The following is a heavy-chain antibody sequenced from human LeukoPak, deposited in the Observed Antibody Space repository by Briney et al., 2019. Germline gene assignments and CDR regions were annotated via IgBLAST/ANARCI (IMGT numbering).Heavy chain of an antibody. D-gene: IGHD2-15*01. CDR1: GDPVSSGDFY. V-gene: IGHV4-61*08. CDR3: ARDLGIGTWFDP. CDR2: THHTGSS. J-gene: IGHJ5*02. Sequence: SETLSLTCTVSGDPVSSGDFYWSWIRQSPGRGLQWIAYTHHTGSSNYSPSLRSRVTISMDTSKNQFSLNLSSVTAADTAVYYCARDLGIGTWFDPWGQGTLVTVSS.